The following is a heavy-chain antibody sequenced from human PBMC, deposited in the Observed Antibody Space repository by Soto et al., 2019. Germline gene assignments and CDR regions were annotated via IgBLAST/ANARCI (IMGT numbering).Heavy chain of an antibody. CDR3: ANTVDTATAPPDNWFDP. Sequence: ASVKVSCKASGYTFTSYGISWVRQAPGQGLEWMGWISAYKGNTNYAQKLQGRVTMTTDTSTSTAYMELRSLRSDDTAVYYCANTVDTATAPPDNWFDPWGQGTLVTVSS. D-gene: IGHD5-18*01. J-gene: IGHJ5*02. CDR2: ISAYKGNT. V-gene: IGHV1-18*04. CDR1: GYTFTSYG.